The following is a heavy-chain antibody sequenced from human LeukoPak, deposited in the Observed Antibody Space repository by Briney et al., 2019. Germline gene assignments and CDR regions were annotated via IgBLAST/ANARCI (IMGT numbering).Heavy chain of an antibody. CDR2: INPSGGST. D-gene: IGHD3-22*01. V-gene: IGHV1-46*01. J-gene: IGHJ4*02. CDR1: GYTFTSYY. Sequence: ASVKVSCKASGYTFTSYYMHWVRQAPGQGLEWMGIINPSGGSTSYAQKFQGRVTMTRDMSTSTVYMELSSLRSEDTAVYYCARAPRYDSSGCYYILDYWGQGTLVTVSS. CDR3: ARAPRYDSSGCYYILDY.